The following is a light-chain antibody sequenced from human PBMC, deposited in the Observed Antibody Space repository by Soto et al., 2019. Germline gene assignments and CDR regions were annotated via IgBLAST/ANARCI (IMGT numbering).Light chain of an antibody. V-gene: IGKV3-20*01. CDR3: QQYGRSSLT. CDR2: GAS. Sequence: DIVMTQSPATRSGSVVERATLSFMASQSVSSNYLTWYQHKPGQAPRLLIYGASNMATGIPYRFSGSGSGTDFTLTISSLEPEDFAMYYCQQYGRSSLTFGGGTKVDIK. CDR1: QSVSSNY. J-gene: IGKJ4*01.